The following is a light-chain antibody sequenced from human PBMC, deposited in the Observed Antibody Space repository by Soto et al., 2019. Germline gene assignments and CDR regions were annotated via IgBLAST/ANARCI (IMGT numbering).Light chain of an antibody. CDR3: QQYGSSPT. J-gene: IGKJ5*01. Sequence: EIVLTHSPCTLSLSPVERATLSCRASHSVSSSYLAWYQQKPGQAPRLLIYGASSRATGIPDRFSGSGSGTDFTLTISRLEPEDFAVYYCQQYGSSPTFGQGTRLEIK. CDR2: GAS. CDR1: HSVSSSY. V-gene: IGKV3-20*01.